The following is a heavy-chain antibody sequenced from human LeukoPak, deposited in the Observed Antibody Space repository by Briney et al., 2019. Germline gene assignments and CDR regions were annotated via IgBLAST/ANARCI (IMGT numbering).Heavy chain of an antibody. D-gene: IGHD6-19*01. J-gene: IGHJ4*02. CDR3: ARDLYSSGWSLADY. CDR2: ISAYNGNT. CDR1: GYTFTTYG. V-gene: IGHV1-18*01. Sequence: ASVKISCKASGYTFTTYGISWVRHAPGQRLEWMGWISAYNGNTTYAQKLQGRVTMTTDTSTSTAYMELRSLRSDDTAVDYCARDLYSSGWSLADYWGQGTLVTVSS.